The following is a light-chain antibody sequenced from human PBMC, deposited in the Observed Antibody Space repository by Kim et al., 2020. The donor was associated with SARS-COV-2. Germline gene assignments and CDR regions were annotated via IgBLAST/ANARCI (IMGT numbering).Light chain of an antibody. CDR2: GAS. CDR3: QQYNDWPPYT. V-gene: IGKV3-15*01. CDR1: QNVHSN. Sequence: SPGDTATLSCRASQNVHSNLAWYQQKPGQAPRLLIYGASTRATDIPARFSGGGSDTEFTLTISSLQSEDFAVYYCQQYNDWPPYTFGQGTKLEI. J-gene: IGKJ2*01.